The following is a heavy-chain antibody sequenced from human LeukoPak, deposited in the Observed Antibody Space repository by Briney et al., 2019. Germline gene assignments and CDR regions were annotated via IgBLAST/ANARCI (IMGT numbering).Heavy chain of an antibody. Sequence: TGGSLRLSCAASGFTVSSNFMNWVRQAPGKVREWVLDYADSVKGRFTISRDNSNNTLYLQMNSLRAEDTAVYYCARVLLGWGTFDIWGQGTMVTVSS. J-gene: IGHJ3*02. CDR1: GFTVSSNF. CDR3: ARVLLGWGTFDI. V-gene: IGHV3-53*01. D-gene: IGHD2-21*01.